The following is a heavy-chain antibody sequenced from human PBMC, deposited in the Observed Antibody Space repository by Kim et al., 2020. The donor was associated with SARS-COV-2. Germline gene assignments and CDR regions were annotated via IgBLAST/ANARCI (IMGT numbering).Heavy chain of an antibody. CDR1: GGSISSSSYY. CDR2: IYYSGTT. CDR3: ARDPRLKGMDV. V-gene: IGHV4-39*07. Sequence: SETLSLTCTVSGGSISSSSYYWGWIRQPPGKGLEWIGTIYYSGTTYYNPSLKSRVTISVDTSKNQFSLKLSSVTAADTAVYYCARDPRLKGMDVWGQGTTVTVSS. J-gene: IGHJ6*02.